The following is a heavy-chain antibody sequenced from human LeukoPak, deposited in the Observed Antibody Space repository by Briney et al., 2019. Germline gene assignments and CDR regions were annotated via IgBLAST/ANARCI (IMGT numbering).Heavy chain of an antibody. D-gene: IGHD3-10*01. CDR2: IIPIFGTA. CDR1: GGTFSSYA. CDR3: ARTGHYSGSGPSWAFDI. J-gene: IGHJ3*02. V-gene: IGHV1-69*05. Sequence: ASVKVSCKASGGTFSSYAISWVRQAPGQGLEWMGGIIPIFGTANYAQKFQGRVTITTDESTSTAYMELSSLRSEDTAVYYCARTGHYSGSGPSWAFDIWGQGTMVTVSS.